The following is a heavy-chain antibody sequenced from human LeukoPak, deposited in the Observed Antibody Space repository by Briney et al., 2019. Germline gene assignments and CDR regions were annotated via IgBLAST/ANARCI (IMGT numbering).Heavy chain of an antibody. J-gene: IGHJ4*02. V-gene: IGHV4-30-4*01. CDR1: GGSISSGYYY. CDR2: IYYGGT. Sequence: SETLSLTCTVSGGSISSGYYYWSWIRRPPGKGLEYIGYIYYGGTYYNPSLKSRVTISVDTSKNQFSLKLSSVTAADTAVYYCARGTWSSSIDYWGQGTLVTVP. D-gene: IGHD6-6*01. CDR3: ARGTWSSSIDY.